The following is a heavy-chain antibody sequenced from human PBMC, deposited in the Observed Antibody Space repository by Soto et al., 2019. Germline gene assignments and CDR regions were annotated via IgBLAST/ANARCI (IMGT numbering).Heavy chain of an antibody. J-gene: IGHJ5*02. CDR2: ISGSGGST. CDR1: GFTFSSYA. D-gene: IGHD3-3*01. V-gene: IGHV3-23*01. CDR3: AKGGSTIFGVVINWFDP. Sequence: EVQLLESGGGLVQPGGSLRLSCAASGFTFSSYAMSWVRQAPGKGLEWVSAISGSGGSTYYADSVKGRFTISRDNSKNTLDLQMNSLRAEDTAVYYCAKGGSTIFGVVINWFDPWGQGTLVTVSS.